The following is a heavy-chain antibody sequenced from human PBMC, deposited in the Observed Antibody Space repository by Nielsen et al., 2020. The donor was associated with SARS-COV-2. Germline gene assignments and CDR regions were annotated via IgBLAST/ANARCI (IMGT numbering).Heavy chain of an antibody. CDR1: GFTFNNYH. CDR2: ISGGDDST. J-gene: IGHJ3*01. V-gene: IGHV3-23*01. CDR3: ARDWSRAFDV. Sequence: GESLKISCAASGFTFNNYHMSWVRQAPEKGLEWVSSISGGDDSTYYADSVKGRFTISRDNSKNTLYLQMNSLRVEDTAVYYCARDWSRAFDVWGQGTMVTASS.